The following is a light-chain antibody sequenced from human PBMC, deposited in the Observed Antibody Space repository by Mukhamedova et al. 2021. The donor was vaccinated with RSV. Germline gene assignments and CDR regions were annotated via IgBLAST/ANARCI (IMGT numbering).Light chain of an antibody. J-gene: IGKJ1*01. Sequence: SQSVSSNLAWYQQKPGQAPRLLIYGASTRATGIPARFSGSGSGTEFTLTISSLQSEDFAVYYCQQDNNWWTFGQGTKVEIK. CDR2: GAS. V-gene: IGKV3-15*01. CDR1: QSVSSN. CDR3: QQDNNWWT.